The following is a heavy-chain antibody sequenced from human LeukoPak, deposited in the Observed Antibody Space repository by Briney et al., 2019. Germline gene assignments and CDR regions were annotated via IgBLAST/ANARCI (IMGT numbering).Heavy chain of an antibody. CDR2: IKQDGSEK. Sequence: GGSLRLSCAASGFTFSSYWMSWVRQAPGKGLEWVANIKQDGSEKYYVDSVKGRFTISRDNAKNSLYLQMNSLRAEDTAVYYCARGGVQYSGSYQGAFDIWGQGTMVTVSS. J-gene: IGHJ3*02. D-gene: IGHD1-26*01. V-gene: IGHV3-7*01. CDR3: ARGGVQYSGSYQGAFDI. CDR1: GFTFSSYW.